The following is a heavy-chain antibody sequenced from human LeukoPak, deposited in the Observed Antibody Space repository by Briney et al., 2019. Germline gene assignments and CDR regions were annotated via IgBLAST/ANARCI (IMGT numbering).Heavy chain of an antibody. CDR1: GNTFNNYA. CDR3: GRVTATGKYYYCYYMDV. Sequence: SVKVPCKASGNTFNNYAISWVRQAPGQGLEWMGGIIPMFGTGNYAQKFQGRVTITADETTSTAYMELSSLRSEDTAAYYCGRVTATGKYYYCYYMDVWGKGTTVTVSS. V-gene: IGHV1-69*01. D-gene: IGHD5-18*01. J-gene: IGHJ6*03. CDR2: IIPMFGTG.